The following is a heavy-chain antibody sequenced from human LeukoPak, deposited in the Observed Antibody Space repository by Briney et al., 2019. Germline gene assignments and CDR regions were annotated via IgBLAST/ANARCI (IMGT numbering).Heavy chain of an antibody. CDR1: GYSISSGYY. CDR2: IYRSGST. CDR3: ARDYRQDYTQGRRWSYYYYMDV. V-gene: IGHV4-38-2*02. D-gene: IGHD3-16*02. J-gene: IGHJ6*03. Sequence: SETLSLTCTVSGYSISSGYYWGWIRQPPGKGLEWIGSIYRSGSTYYNPSLKSRVTISLDTSKNQFSLKLSSVTAADTAMYYCARDYRQDYTQGRRWSYYYYMDVWAKGTTVTVSS.